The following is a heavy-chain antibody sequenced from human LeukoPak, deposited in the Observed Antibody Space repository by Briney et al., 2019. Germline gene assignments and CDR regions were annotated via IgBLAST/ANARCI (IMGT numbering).Heavy chain of an antibody. Sequence: GGPLRLSCAASGFTLSSYWMHWVRQAPGKGLVWVSRINSDGSSTTYADSVKGRFTISRDNAKNTLFLQMNSLRAEDTAVYYCARPTIYYDTSGGGFGPWGQGTLVTV. J-gene: IGHJ5*02. CDR3: ARPTIYYDTSGGGFGP. D-gene: IGHD3-22*01. CDR2: INSDGSST. CDR1: GFTLSSYW. V-gene: IGHV3-74*01.